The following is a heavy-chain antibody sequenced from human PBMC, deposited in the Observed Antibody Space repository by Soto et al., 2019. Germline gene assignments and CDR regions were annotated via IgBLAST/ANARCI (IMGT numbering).Heavy chain of an antibody. CDR3: AKYYFASGSNWFDP. Sequence: GASVKVSCKASGYTFTSYDINWVRQATGQGLEWMGWMNPNSGNTGYAQKFQGRVTMTRNTSISTAYMELSSLRSEDTAVYYYAKYYFASGSNWFDPWGRGTLVTVSS. CDR2: MNPNSGNT. D-gene: IGHD3-10*01. J-gene: IGHJ5*02. CDR1: GYTFTSYD. V-gene: IGHV1-8*01.